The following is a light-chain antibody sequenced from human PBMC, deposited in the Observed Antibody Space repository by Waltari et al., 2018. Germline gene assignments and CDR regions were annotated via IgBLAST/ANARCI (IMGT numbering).Light chain of an antibody. CDR2: AAS. CDR3: QQYYGTRHT. Sequence: DIQMTQSPSSLSASVGDRVTITCRASQTISNYLNWYQQKPGKAPKLLIYAASSLQSGVPSRFSGSGSGTDFTLTISSLQAEDVAVYYCQQYYGTRHTFGQGTKLEIK. J-gene: IGKJ2*01. V-gene: IGKV1-39*01. CDR1: QTISNY.